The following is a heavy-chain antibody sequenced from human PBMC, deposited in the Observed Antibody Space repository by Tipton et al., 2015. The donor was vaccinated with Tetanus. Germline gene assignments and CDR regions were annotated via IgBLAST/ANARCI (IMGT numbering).Heavy chain of an antibody. D-gene: IGHD4-17*01. V-gene: IGHV3-15*01. J-gene: IGHJ1*01. Sequence: SLRLSCAGSGFNFNNAWMSWVRQAPGKGLEWVGLIRRESDGGTTDHATPVTGRFTISRDDSKSTLYLQMNSLITEDTAVYYCAHYGDKECFQGWEQGALVTVSS. CDR2: IRRESDGGTT. CDR1: GFNFNNAW. CDR3: AHYGDKECFQG.